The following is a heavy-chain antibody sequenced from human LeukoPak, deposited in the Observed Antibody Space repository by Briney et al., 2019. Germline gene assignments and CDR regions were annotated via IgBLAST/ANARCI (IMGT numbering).Heavy chain of an antibody. Sequence: ASVKVSCKASGGTFSSYAISWVRQAPGQGLEWMGRIIPILGIANYAQKFQGRVTITADKSTSTAYMELSSLRSEGTAVYYCARDYGSGSPNWFDPWGQGTLVTVSS. CDR1: GGTFSSYA. J-gene: IGHJ5*02. V-gene: IGHV1-69*04. CDR3: ARDYGSGSPNWFDP. D-gene: IGHD3-10*01. CDR2: IIPILGIA.